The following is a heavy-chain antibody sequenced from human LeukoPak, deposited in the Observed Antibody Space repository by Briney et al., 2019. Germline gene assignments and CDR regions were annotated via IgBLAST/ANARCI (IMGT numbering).Heavy chain of an antibody. CDR3: ARAHPGYSYGPPFIDY. Sequence: ASVKVSCKTSGYTFTTYAISWVRQAPGQGLEWMGWINTNTGNPTYAQGFFTGRYVFSLDTSVSTAYLQISSLKAEDTAIYYCARAHPGYSYGPPFIDYWGQGTLVTVSS. J-gene: IGHJ4*02. CDR1: GYTFTTYA. CDR2: INTNTGNP. V-gene: IGHV7-4-1*02. D-gene: IGHD5-18*01.